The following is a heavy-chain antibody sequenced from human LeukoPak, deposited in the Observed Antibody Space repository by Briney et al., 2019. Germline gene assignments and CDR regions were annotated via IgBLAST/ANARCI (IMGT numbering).Heavy chain of an antibody. V-gene: IGHV3-33*01. J-gene: IGHJ6*02. CDR1: GLTFSSYG. CDR3: ARDILTARGYYYYYGMDV. CDR2: IWYDGSNK. Sequence: PGRSLRLSCAASGLTFSSYGMHWVRQAPGKGLEWVAVIWYDGSNKYYADSVKGRFTISRDNSKNTLYLQMNSLRAEDTAVYYCARDILTARGYYYYYGMDVWGQGTTVTVSS. D-gene: IGHD3-9*01.